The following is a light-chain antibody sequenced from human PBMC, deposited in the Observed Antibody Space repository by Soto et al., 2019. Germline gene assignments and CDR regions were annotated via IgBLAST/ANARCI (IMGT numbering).Light chain of an antibody. J-gene: IGLJ1*01. CDR3: TSYTSDSTYV. V-gene: IGLV2-14*01. CDR2: DVS. CDR1: STDVGRYNY. Sequence: QSALTQPASVSGSPGQSITISCTGTSTDVGRYNYVSWYQQHPGKAPKLMVYDVSNRPSWVSNRFSGSKSGITASLTISGLQAEEEADYYCTSYTSDSTYVFGTGTKLTVL.